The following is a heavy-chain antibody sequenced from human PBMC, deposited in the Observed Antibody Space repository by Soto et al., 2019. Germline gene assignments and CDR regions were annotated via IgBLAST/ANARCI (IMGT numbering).Heavy chain of an antibody. J-gene: IGHJ4*01. Sequence: PGGSLRLSCAASGFTFSNAWMNWVRQAPGKGLEWVGRIKSKTDGGTTDYAAPVKGRFTISRDDSKNTLYLQMNSLKTEDTAVYYCTMDSTGWYRKIDYWGHEALVTCSS. CDR2: IKSKTDGGTT. V-gene: IGHV3-15*07. D-gene: IGHD6-19*01. CDR3: TMDSTGWYRKIDY. CDR1: GFTFSNAW.